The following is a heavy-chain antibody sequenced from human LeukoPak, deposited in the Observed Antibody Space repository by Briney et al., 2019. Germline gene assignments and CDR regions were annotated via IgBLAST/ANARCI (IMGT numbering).Heavy chain of an antibody. D-gene: IGHD3-10*01. Sequence: PGGSLRLSCTASGFTFADHLMSWVRQAPGKGLEWVGFVKTKASGGTAEYAASVTGRFTISRDDSKSIAYLQMNRLKNEDTAFYYCTGGWFGESWGQGTLVTVSS. CDR2: VKTKASGGTA. V-gene: IGHV3-49*04. CDR1: GFTFADHL. CDR3: TGGWFGES. J-gene: IGHJ5*02.